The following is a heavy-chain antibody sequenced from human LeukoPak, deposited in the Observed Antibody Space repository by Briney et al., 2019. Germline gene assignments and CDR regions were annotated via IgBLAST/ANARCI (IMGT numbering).Heavy chain of an antibody. D-gene: IGHD2-8*02. J-gene: IGHJ4*02. CDR2: ISRDGAST. Sequence: GGSLRLSCAASGLTFDDYAFHWVRQAPGKGLEWVSLISRDGASTYYADSVKGRFTISRDNRKNSLYLQMSSLGTEDTALYYCTKDRYCTATSSPLDYWGQGTLVTVSS. CDR3: TKDRYCTATSSPLDY. CDR1: GLTFDDYA. V-gene: IGHV3-43*01.